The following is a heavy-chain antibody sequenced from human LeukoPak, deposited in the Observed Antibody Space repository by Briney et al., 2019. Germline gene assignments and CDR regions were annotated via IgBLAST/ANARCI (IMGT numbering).Heavy chain of an antibody. J-gene: IGHJ4*02. V-gene: IGHV3-74*01. CDR2: VKGDGRET. Sequence: PGGSLRLSCVGSGFTFNTYWIHWVRQAPGKGLVWVSRVKGDGRETNYADSVKGRFTLSRDNAKNTVYLQMNSLRGDDTAVYYCAKDVGKWESLHFFDYWGQGTLVTVSS. CDR3: AKDVGKWESLHFFDY. D-gene: IGHD1-26*01. CDR1: GFTFNTYW.